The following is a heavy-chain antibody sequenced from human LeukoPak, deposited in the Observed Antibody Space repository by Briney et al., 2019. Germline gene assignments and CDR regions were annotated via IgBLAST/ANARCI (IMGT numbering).Heavy chain of an antibody. V-gene: IGHV4-38-2*02. CDR2: MSHSGST. CDR1: GYSISSGYY. Sequence: PSETLSLTCIVSGYSISSGYYWGWIRQPPGKGLEWIGSMSHSGSTFYDPSLKSRVTISLDTSKNQFSLKVTSVTAADTAVYYCVRDPWGATGFDYWGQGTLVTVSS. D-gene: IGHD1-26*01. CDR3: VRDPWGATGFDY. J-gene: IGHJ4*02.